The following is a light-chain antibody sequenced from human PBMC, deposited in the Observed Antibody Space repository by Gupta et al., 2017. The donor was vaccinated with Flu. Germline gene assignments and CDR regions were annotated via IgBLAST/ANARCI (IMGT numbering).Light chain of an antibody. CDR2: AAS. Sequence: IQMTQSPSSLSASIGDRVTITCRASQGISKYLAWYQQKPGKVPKLLIYAASTLQSGVPSRFSGSGSGTDFTLTISSLQPDDVATYYCQKYYTAPRTFGQGTKVEIK. CDR1: QGISKY. J-gene: IGKJ1*01. CDR3: QKYYTAPRT. V-gene: IGKV1-27*01.